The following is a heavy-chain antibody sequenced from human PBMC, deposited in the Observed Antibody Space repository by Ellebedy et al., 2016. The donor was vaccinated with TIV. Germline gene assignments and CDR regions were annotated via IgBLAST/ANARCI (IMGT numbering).Heavy chain of an antibody. CDR1: GFTFSSYW. V-gene: IGHV3-7*04. J-gene: IGHJ6*02. CDR3: ARDRLGYYGMDV. Sequence: GESLKISCAASGFTFSSYWMSWVRQAPGKGLEWVAKIKQDGSEKYYVDSVKGRFTISRDNAKNSLYLQMNSLRAEDTAVYYCARDRLGYYGMDVWGQGTTVTVSS. D-gene: IGHD3-16*01. CDR2: IKQDGSEK.